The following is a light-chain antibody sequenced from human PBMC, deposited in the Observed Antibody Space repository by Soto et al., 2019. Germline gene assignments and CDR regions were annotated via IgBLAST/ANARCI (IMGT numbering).Light chain of an antibody. J-gene: IGKJ4*01. CDR2: GAS. CDR3: QQYGSSLT. V-gene: IGKV3-20*01. CDR1: QSVSSSH. Sequence: EIVLTQSPGTLSLSPGERATLSCRASQSVSSSHLAWYQQKPGQAPRLFVYGASSRATGVPDRFSGSGSGADFTLTISRMQPEDFAVYYCQQYGSSLTCGGGTKVEIK.